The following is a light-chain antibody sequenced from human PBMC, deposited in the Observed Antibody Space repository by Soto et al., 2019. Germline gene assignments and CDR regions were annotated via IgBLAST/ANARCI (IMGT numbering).Light chain of an antibody. V-gene: IGLV2-8*01. CDR1: SSDVGGYNY. CDR3: SSYAGSNLWV. CDR2: EVS. Sequence: QSVLTQPPSASGSPGQSVTISCTGTSSDVGGYNYVSWYQQHPGKAPKLTIYEVSKRPSGVPDRFSGSKSGNTASLTVSGLQAEDEADYYCSSYAGSNLWVFGGGTKLTVL. J-gene: IGLJ3*02.